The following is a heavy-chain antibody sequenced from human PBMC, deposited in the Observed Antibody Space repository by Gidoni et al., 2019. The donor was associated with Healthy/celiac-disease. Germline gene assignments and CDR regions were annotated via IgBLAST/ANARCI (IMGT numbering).Heavy chain of an antibody. V-gene: IGHV3-33*01. CDR2: IWYDGSNK. Sequence: QVQLVESGGGVVQPGRSLRLSCAASGFTFSSYGMHWVRQAPGKGLEWVAVIWYDGSNKYYADSVKGRFTISRDNSKNTLYLQMNSLRAEDTAVYYCAGGYGGGYYYMDVWGKGTTVTVSS. CDR3: AGGYGGGYYYMDV. CDR1: GFTFSSYG. J-gene: IGHJ6*03. D-gene: IGHD4-17*01.